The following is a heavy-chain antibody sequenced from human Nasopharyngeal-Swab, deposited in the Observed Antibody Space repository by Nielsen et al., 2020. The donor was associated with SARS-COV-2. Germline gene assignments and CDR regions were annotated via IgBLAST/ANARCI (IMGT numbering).Heavy chain of an antibody. V-gene: IGHV3-23*01. J-gene: IGHJ4*02. CDR2: ISRTYST. CDR1: GFTFSSYA. D-gene: IGHD1-14*01. Sequence: GGSLRLSCVASGFTFSSYAMNWVRQAPGKGLEWVSAISRTYSTYYADSVRGRFTVSRDNSKNTQYLQMSSLRAEDTAVYYCAKGTGMTYRAIDYWGQGTLVTASS. CDR3: AKGTGMTYRAIDY.